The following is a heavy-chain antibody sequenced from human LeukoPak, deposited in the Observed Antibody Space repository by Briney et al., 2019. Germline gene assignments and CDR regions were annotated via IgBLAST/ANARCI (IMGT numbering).Heavy chain of an antibody. Sequence: GESLKISCKGSGYSFTSYWIGWVRQMPGKGLEWMGIIYPGDSDTRYSPSFQGQVTISADKSISTAYLQWSSLKASDTAMYYCARSYCSSASCSYYFDYWGQGTLVTVSS. V-gene: IGHV5-51*01. CDR3: ARSYCSSASCSYYFDY. J-gene: IGHJ4*02. CDR2: IYPGDSDT. D-gene: IGHD2-2*01. CDR1: GYSFTSYW.